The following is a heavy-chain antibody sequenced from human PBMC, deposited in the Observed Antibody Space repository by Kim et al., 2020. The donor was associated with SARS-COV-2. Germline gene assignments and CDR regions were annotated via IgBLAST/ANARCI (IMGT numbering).Heavy chain of an antibody. V-gene: IGHV3-30-3*01. CDR3: ARDEKVAAMVLDY. J-gene: IGHJ4*02. D-gene: IGHD2-15*01. CDR1: GFTFSSYA. Sequence: GGSLRLSCAASGFTFSSYAMHWVRQAPGKGLEWVAVISYDGSNKYYADSVKGRFTISRDNSKNTLYLQMNSLRAEDTAVYYCARDEKVAAMVLDYWGQGTLVTVSS. CDR2: ISYDGSNK.